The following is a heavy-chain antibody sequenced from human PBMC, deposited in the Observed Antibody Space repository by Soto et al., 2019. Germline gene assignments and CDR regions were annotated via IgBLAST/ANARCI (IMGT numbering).Heavy chain of an antibody. V-gene: IGHV5-51*01. Sequence: PGESLKISCKGSGYSFTSYWIGWVRQMPGKGLEWMGIIYPGDSDTRYSPSFQGQATISADKSISTAYLQWSSLKASDTAMYYCARSRTSGWNYDAFDIWGQGTMVTVSS. CDR3: ARSRTSGWNYDAFDI. CDR1: GYSFTSYW. J-gene: IGHJ3*02. CDR2: IYPGDSDT. D-gene: IGHD6-19*01.